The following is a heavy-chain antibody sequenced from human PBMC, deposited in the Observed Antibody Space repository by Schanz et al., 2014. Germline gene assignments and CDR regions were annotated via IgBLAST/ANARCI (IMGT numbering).Heavy chain of an antibody. CDR2: FDAHDGRA. D-gene: IGHD2-8*02. J-gene: IGHJ4*02. V-gene: IGHV3-23*04. CDR3: AKTLFPGGTQTFGN. Sequence: VQLAESGGGLVQPGGSLRLSCAASGFAFSSYGMNWLRQAPGKGLEWVSGFDAHDGRAYYADSAKGRFTISRDNSKSTLYVEMNSLRVEDTAVYYCAKTLFPGGTQTFGNWGRGTLVTVSS. CDR1: GFAFSSYG.